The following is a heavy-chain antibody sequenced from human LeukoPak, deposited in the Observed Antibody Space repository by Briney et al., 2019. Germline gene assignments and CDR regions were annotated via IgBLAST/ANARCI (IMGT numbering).Heavy chain of an antibody. CDR1: GLTLSTYA. V-gene: IGHV1-69*05. J-gene: IGHJ6*03. Sequence: ASVKVSCKASGLTLSTYAISWVRQAPGQGLEWMGGIIPMFGSAHYAQKFQDRVTITTDESTTIACMELSSLRSEDTAVYYCASSPRIVGRLDYYYYMDVWGKGTTVTVSS. CDR2: IIPMFGSA. CDR3: ASSPRIVGRLDYYYYMDV. D-gene: IGHD6-6*01.